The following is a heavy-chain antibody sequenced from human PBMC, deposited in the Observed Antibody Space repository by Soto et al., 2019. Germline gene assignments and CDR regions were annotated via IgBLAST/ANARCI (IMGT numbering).Heavy chain of an antibody. CDR1: VYTFTSSG. V-gene: IGHV1-18*01. D-gene: IGHD2-21*01. CDR2: ISAYTGNT. J-gene: IGHJ4*02. Sequence: SVKVCCKASVYTFTSSGIRWVRQAPEQGLEWMGWISAYTGNTNYAQKLQGRVTMTTDTSTSTAYMELRSLRSDDTVVYYCAKAQGETREYYFDYWGQGTLVTGSS. CDR3: AKAQGETREYYFDY.